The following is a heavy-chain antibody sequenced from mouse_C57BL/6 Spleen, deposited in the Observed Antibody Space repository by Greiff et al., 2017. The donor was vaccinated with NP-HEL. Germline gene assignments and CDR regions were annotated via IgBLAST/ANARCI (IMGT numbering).Heavy chain of an antibody. CDR1: GYTFTGYW. Sequence: VQLQQSGAELMKPGASVKLSCKATGYTFTGYWIEWVKQRPGHGLEWIGEILPGSGSTNYNEKFKGKATFTADTSSNTAYMQPSSLTTEDSAIYYWARRVYYYGSSSFAYWGQGTLVTVSA. D-gene: IGHD1-1*01. V-gene: IGHV1-9*01. J-gene: IGHJ3*01. CDR2: ILPGSGST. CDR3: ARRVYYYGSSSFAY.